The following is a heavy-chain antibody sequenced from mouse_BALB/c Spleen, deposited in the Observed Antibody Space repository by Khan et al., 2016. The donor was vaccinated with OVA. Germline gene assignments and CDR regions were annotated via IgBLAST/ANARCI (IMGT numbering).Heavy chain of an antibody. CDR1: GYSFTDYG. J-gene: IGHJ3*01. Sequence: QIQLVQSGPELKKPGETVKISCKASGYSFTDYGMNWVKQAPGKDLKWMGWINTYTGEPTYADDFKGRFAFSLETSASTAYLQINNLTHEDSDTYICGRSSGNYWFAYWGQGTLVTVSA. V-gene: IGHV9-3-1*01. D-gene: IGHD2-1*01. CDR3: GRSSGNYWFAY. CDR2: INTYTGEP.